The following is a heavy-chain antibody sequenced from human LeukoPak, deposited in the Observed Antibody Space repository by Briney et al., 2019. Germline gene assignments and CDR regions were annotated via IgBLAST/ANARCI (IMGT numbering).Heavy chain of an antibody. D-gene: IGHD1-26*01. CDR2: IYYSGST. CDR1: GGSISSSSYY. Sequence: PSETLSLTCTVSGGSISSSSYYWGWIRQPPGKGLEWIGSIYYSGSTYYNPSLKSRVTISVDTSKNQFSLKLSSVTAADTAVYYCARAERHQPFDYWGQGTLVTVSS. CDR3: ARAERHQPFDY. J-gene: IGHJ4*02. V-gene: IGHV4-39*01.